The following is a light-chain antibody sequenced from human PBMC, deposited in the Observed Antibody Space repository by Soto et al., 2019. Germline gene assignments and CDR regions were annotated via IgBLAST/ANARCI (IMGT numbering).Light chain of an antibody. Sequence: DVVLTQTPLSLAVAPGQPASISCKSIQSLLHITGETFLFWYLQKPGQSPQLLIYEASTRVSGVPDRFSGSGSGTDFTLAISRVETDDVGIYYCLQSTQLPPTFGQGTRLEIK. CDR1: QSLLHITGETF. CDR2: EAS. CDR3: LQSTQLPPT. V-gene: IGKV2D-29*02. J-gene: IGKJ5*01.